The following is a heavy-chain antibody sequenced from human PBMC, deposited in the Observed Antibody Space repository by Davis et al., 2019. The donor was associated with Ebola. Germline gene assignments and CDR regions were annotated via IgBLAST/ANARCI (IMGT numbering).Heavy chain of an antibody. CDR1: GFTFSSYA. J-gene: IGHJ4*02. CDR3: AREQTTVTTRFFDY. CDR2: IYSGGST. Sequence: GESLKISCAASGFTFSSYAMSWVRQAPGKGLEWVSVIYSGGSTYYADSVKGRFTISRDNSKNTLYLQMNSLRAEDTAVYYCAREQTTVTTRFFDYWGQGTLVTVSS. V-gene: IGHV3-66*02. D-gene: IGHD4-11*01.